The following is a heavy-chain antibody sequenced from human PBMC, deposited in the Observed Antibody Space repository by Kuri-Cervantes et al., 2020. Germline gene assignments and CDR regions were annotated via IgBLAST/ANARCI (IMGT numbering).Heavy chain of an antibody. D-gene: IGHD3-10*01. V-gene: IGHV3-20*04. CDR1: GFIFADYG. CDR3: AKYGSENYYYDYMDV. CDR2: INWNGGGT. J-gene: IGHJ6*03. Sequence: GESLKISCVASGFIFADYGMSWVRQTPGKGLEWVSGINWNGGGTGYGDSVKGRFTISRDNSKNTLYLQMNSLRREDTAVYYCAKYGSENYYYDYMDVWGKGTTVTVSS.